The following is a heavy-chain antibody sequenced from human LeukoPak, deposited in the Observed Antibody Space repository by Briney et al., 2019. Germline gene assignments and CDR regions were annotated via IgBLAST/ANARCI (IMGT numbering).Heavy chain of an antibody. CDR1: GFTFGSYA. D-gene: IGHD3-22*01. V-gene: IGHV3-23*01. J-gene: IGHJ3*02. CDR2: ISGSGGST. CDR3: AKEYDSSGYFDAFDI. Sequence: GGSLRLSCAASGFTFGSYAMSWVRQAPGKGLEWVSAISGSGGSTYYANSVKGRFTISRDNSKNTLYLQMNSLRAEDTAVYYCAKEYDSSGYFDAFDIWGQGTMVTVSS.